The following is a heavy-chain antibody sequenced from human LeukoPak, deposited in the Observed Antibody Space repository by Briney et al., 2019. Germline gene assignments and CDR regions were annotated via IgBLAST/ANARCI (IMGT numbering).Heavy chain of an antibody. V-gene: IGHV3-74*01. CDR1: GFTFSSYW. CDR2: INSDGSST. CDR3: ARIQAPSYSYGYGVPYYFYAMDV. D-gene: IGHD5-18*01. J-gene: IGHJ6*02. Sequence: GGSLRLSCADSGFTFSSYWMNWVRQAPGKGLVWVSRINSDGSSTSYADSVKGRFTISRDNAKNTLYLQMNSLRAEDTAVYYCARIQAPSYSYGYGVPYYFYAMDVWGQGTTVTVSS.